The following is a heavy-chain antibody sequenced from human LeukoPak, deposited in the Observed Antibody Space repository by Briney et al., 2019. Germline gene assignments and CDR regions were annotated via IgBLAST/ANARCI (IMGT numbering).Heavy chain of an antibody. D-gene: IGHD6-13*01. V-gene: IGHV4-59*01. CDR1: GGSISSYY. CDR2: IYYSGST. J-gene: IGHJ4*02. Sequence: PSETLSLTCTVSGGSISSYYWSWIRQPPGKGLEWIGYIYYSGSTNYNPSLKSRVTISKDTSKNHFSLNLTSVSAADTAVYYCARRSSTWYFDCWGQGTLVTDSS. CDR3: ARRSSTWYFDC.